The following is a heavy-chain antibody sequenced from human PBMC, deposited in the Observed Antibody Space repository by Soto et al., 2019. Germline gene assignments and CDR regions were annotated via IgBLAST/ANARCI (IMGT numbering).Heavy chain of an antibody. CDR2: ISYDGSNT. J-gene: IGHJ4*02. V-gene: IGHV3-30*18. Sequence: QVQLVESGGGVVQPGRSLRLSCAASGFAFSSYGMHWVRQAPGKGLEWVAVISYDGSNTYYADSVKGRFTISRDNSKNTLFLQMNSLRAEDTAVYYCAKDVGYCSGGSGYSFEYWGQGTLVTVSS. CDR1: GFAFSSYG. CDR3: AKDVGYCSGGSGYSFEY. D-gene: IGHD2-15*01.